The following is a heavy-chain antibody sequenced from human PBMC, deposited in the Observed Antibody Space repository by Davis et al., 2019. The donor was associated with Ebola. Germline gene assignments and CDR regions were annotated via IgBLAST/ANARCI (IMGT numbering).Heavy chain of an antibody. V-gene: IGHV4-39*01. D-gene: IGHD6-19*01. CDR2: IYYSGST. Sequence: MPSETLSLTCTVSGGSISSSSYYWGWIRQPPGKGLEWIGSIYYSGSTYYNPSLKSRVTISVDTSKNQFSLKLSSVTAADTAVYYCARRSGWIQYYFDYWGQGTLVTVSS. CDR3: ARRSGWIQYYFDY. CDR1: GGSISSSSYY. J-gene: IGHJ4*02.